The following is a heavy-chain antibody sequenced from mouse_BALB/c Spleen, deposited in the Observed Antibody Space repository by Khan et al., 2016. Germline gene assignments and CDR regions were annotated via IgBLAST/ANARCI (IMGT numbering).Heavy chain of an antibody. CDR3: ARGAARAPYFDY. D-gene: IGHD3-1*01. Sequence: EVQLQESGAELVKPGASVKLSCTASGFNIKDTYMHWVKQRPEQGLEWIGRIDPANGNTKYDPKFQGKATITADTSSNTAYLQLSSLTSENTAVYYCARGAARAPYFDYWGQGTTLTVSS. CDR2: IDPANGNT. V-gene: IGHV14-3*02. J-gene: IGHJ2*01. CDR1: GFNIKDTY.